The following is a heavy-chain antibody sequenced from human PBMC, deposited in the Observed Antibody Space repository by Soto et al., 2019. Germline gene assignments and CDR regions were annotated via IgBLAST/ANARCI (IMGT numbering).Heavy chain of an antibody. CDR2: IYYSGST. CDR3: ASTLGRDYDFWSGYW. D-gene: IGHD3-3*01. Sequence: QLQLQESGPGLVKPSETLSLTCTVSGGSISSSSYYWGWIRQPPGKGLEWIGSIYYSGSTYYNPSLKSRVTISVDTSKNQFSLKLSSVTAADTAVYYCASTLGRDYDFWSGYWWGQGTLVTVSS. J-gene: IGHJ4*02. V-gene: IGHV4-39*01. CDR1: GGSISSSSYY.